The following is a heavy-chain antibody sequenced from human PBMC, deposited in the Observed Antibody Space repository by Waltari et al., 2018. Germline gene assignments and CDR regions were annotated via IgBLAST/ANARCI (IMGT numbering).Heavy chain of an antibody. Sequence: EVQLLESGGGLVQPGGSLRLSCTASGFIFSTYVMNWGRQAPGKGLEWVSSISDAGGIINYADSVKGRFTISRDNSKNTLYLQMNSLRAEDTAVYYCARGSGVDYWGQGTLVTISS. CDR2: ISDAGGII. CDR3: ARGSGVDY. D-gene: IGHD7-27*01. J-gene: IGHJ4*02. CDR1: GFIFSTYV. V-gene: IGHV3-23*01.